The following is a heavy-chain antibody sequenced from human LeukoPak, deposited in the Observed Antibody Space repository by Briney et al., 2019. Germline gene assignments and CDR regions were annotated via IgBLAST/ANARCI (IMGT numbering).Heavy chain of an antibody. V-gene: IGHV4-59*01. Sequence: SETLSLTCTVSGGSISSYYWSWIRQPPGKGLEWIGYIYYSGSTNYNPSLKSRVTISVDTSKNQFSLKLSSVTAADTAVYYCARSRLPGTRGYWFDPWGQGTLVTVSS. CDR2: IYYSGST. J-gene: IGHJ5*02. CDR1: GGSISSYY. CDR3: ARSRLPGTRGYWFDP. D-gene: IGHD1-1*01.